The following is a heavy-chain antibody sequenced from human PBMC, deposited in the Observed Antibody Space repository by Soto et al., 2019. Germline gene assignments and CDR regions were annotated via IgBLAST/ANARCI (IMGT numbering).Heavy chain of an antibody. CDR3: ARGLLDYYGSGSYSLTG. J-gene: IGHJ4*02. CDR1: GGSFSGYY. D-gene: IGHD3-10*01. CDR2: INHSGST. V-gene: IGHV4-34*01. Sequence: NPSETLSLTCAVYGGSFSGYYWSWIRQPPGKGLEWIGEINHSGSTNYNPSLKSRVTISVDTSKNQFSLKLSSVTAADTAVYYCARGLLDYYGSGSYSLTGWGQGTLVTVSS.